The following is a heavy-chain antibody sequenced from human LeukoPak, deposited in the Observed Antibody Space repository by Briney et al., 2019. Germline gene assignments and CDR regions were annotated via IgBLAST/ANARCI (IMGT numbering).Heavy chain of an antibody. CDR2: IYYRGST. Sequence: SGTLSLTCTFSGGSISTSSYYWGWIRQPPGKGLEWIGSIYYRGSTYYNPSLKSRVTISVDTSKNQFSLKLSSVTAADTSVHYCAIHYYYYYYMDVWGKGTTVTISS. J-gene: IGHJ6*03. CDR3: AIHYYYYYYMDV. CDR1: GGSISTSSYY. V-gene: IGHV4-39*01.